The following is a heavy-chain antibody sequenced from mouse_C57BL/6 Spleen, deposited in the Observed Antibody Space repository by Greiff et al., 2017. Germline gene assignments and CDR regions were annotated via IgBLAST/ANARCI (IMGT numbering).Heavy chain of an antibody. CDR2: IYPGSGST. J-gene: IGHJ3*01. D-gene: IGHD2-12*01. Sequence: QVHVKQPGAELVKPGASVKMSCKASGYTFTSYWITWVKQRPGQGLEWIGDIYPGSGSTNYNEKFKSKATLTVDTSSSTAYMQLSSLTSEDSADYYCARREIYYSYDVEFAYWGQGTLVTVSA. CDR3: ARREIYYSYDVEFAY. CDR1: GYTFTSYW. V-gene: IGHV1-55*01.